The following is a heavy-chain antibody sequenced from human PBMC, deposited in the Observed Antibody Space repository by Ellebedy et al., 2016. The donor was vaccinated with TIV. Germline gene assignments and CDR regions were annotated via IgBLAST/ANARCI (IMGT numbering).Heavy chain of an antibody. D-gene: IGHD6-19*01. Sequence: KVSCKGSGYSFISYWIGWVRQMPGKGLEWMGYIYLGDSDTRYSPSFQGQVTISVDKSISTAYLQWSTLKASDTAIYYCARGDRGSGWYWDKWGQGTLVTVSS. J-gene: IGHJ4*02. CDR2: IYLGDSDT. CDR1: GYSFISYW. V-gene: IGHV5-51*01. CDR3: ARGDRGSGWYWDK.